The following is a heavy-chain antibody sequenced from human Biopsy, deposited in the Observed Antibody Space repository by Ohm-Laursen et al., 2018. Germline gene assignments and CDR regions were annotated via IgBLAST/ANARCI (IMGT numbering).Heavy chain of an antibody. CDR1: GDSISTSTPYY. CDR3: ARHPTGFWFDP. CDR2: IYNSETT. V-gene: IGHV4-39*01. J-gene: IGHJ5*02. Sequence: GTLSLTCTVSGDSISTSTPYYWAWLRQPPGKGLEWIGSIYNSETTFYNPSLKSRVTISVDTSTNQFSLKVSSVTAADTALYFCARHPTGFWFDPWGHGTLVTV.